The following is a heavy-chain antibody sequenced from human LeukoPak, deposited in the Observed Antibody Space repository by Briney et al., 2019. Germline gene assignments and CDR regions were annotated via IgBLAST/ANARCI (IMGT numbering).Heavy chain of an antibody. CDR2: IYYSGST. D-gene: IGHD3-3*01. CDR1: GGSISSYY. Sequence: PSETLSLTCTVSGGSISSYYWSWIRQPTGKGLEWIGYIYYSGSTNYNSSLKSRVTISVDTSKNQFSLKLSSVTAADTAVYYCARGSIYGVVIGEIDHWGQGTLVTVSS. CDR3: ARGSIYGVVIGEIDH. J-gene: IGHJ4*02. V-gene: IGHV4-59*01.